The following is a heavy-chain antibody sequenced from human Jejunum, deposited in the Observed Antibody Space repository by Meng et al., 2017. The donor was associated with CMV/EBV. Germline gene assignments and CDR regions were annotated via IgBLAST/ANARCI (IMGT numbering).Heavy chain of an antibody. CDR3: ARDRSGVGREGIDY. Sequence: GFTFSSYWMHWVRQAPGKGLVWVSRINSDGSSTSYADSVKGRFTISRDTSKNTQFLHMNSLRPEDTAIYYCARDRSGVGREGIDYWGQGTLVTVSS. CDR2: INSDGSST. J-gene: IGHJ4*02. D-gene: IGHD1-26*01. V-gene: IGHV3-74*01. CDR1: GFTFSSYW.